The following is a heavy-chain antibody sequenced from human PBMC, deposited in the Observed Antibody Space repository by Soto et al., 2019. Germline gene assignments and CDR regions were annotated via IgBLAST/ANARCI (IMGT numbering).Heavy chain of an antibody. J-gene: IGHJ5*02. CDR2: ISYDGSDK. D-gene: IGHD3-22*01. CDR3: ARGYYYDSSRYNWFDP. Sequence: PGGSLRLSCAASGFTLSSYAMHLVRQAPGKGLEWVAVISYDGSDKYYADSVKGRFTISRDNSKNTLYLQMNSLRAEDTAVYYCARGYYYDSSRYNWFDPWGQGTLVTVSS. V-gene: IGHV3-30-3*01. CDR1: GFTLSSYA.